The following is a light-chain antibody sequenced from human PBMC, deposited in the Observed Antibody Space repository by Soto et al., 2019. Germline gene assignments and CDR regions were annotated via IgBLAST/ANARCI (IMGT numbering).Light chain of an antibody. CDR2: AAS. CDR3: QQSYNDPYT. V-gene: IGKV1-39*01. CDR1: QGLSSY. J-gene: IGKJ2*01. Sequence: DIQMTQSPSSLSASVGARVTITCRASQGLSSYLNWYQQKPGKAPKLLIYAASSLQSGVPSRFSGSASGTDFTLTIRSLQPEDFATYYCQQSYNDPYTFGQGTKLEIK.